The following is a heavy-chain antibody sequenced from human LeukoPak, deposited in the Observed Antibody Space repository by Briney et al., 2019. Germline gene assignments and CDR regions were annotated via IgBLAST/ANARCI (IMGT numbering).Heavy chain of an antibody. Sequence: GGSLRLSCAASGSTFSSYSMNWVRQAPGKGLEWVSSISSSSYIYYADSVKGRFTISRDNAKNSLYLQMNSLRAEDTAVYYCARLTGSSGYYRLDYWGQGTLVTVSS. V-gene: IGHV3-21*01. CDR3: ARLTGSSGYYRLDY. CDR1: GSTFSSYS. J-gene: IGHJ4*02. CDR2: ISSSSYI. D-gene: IGHD3-22*01.